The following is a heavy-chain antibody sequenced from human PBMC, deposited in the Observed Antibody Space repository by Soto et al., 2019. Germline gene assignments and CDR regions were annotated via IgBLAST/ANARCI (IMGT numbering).Heavy chain of an antibody. CDR3: ARGQPTRYYDSSGYRDY. CDR1: GGSFSGYY. CDR2: INHSGST. Sequence: SETLSLTCAVYGGSFSGYYWSWIRQPPGKGLEWIGEINHSGSTNYNPSLKSRVTISVDPSKNQFSLQLSSVTAADTAVYYCARGQPTRYYDSSGYRDYWGQGTLVTVSS. V-gene: IGHV4-34*01. J-gene: IGHJ4*02. D-gene: IGHD3-22*01.